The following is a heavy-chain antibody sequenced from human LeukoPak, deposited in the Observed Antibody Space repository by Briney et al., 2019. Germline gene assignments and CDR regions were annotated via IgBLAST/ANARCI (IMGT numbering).Heavy chain of an antibody. CDR1: GFTFSSYA. CDR3: AKEGTAVPAAPSPGWFDP. J-gene: IGHJ5*02. V-gene: IGHV3-23*01. Sequence: GSLRLSCAASGFTFSSYAMSWVRQAPGKGLEWVSAISGSGGSTYYADSVKGRFTISRDNSKNTLYLQMNSLRAEDTAVYYCAKEGTAVPAAPSPGWFDPWGQGTLVTVSS. CDR2: ISGSGGST. D-gene: IGHD2-2*01.